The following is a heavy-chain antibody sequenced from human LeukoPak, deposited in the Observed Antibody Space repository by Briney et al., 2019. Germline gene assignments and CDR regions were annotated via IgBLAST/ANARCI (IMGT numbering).Heavy chain of an antibody. V-gene: IGHV3-7*05. J-gene: IGHJ6*02. CDR3: AREVRSGIFYYYYGMDV. CDR1: GFTFSSYW. D-gene: IGHD3-9*01. Sequence: GGSLRLSCAASGFTFSSYWMSWVRQAQGKGLEWVANIKQDGSEKYYVDSVKGRFTISRDNAKNSLYLQMNSLRAEDTAVYYCAREVRSGIFYYYYGMDVWGQGTTVTVSS. CDR2: IKQDGSEK.